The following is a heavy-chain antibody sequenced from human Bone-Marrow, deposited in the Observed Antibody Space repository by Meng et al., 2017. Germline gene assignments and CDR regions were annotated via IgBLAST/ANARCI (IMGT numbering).Heavy chain of an antibody. D-gene: IGHD4-17*01. CDR2: IWYDGSNK. Sequence: GESLKISCAASGFTFSSYGMHWVRQAPGKGLEWVAVIWYDGSNKYYADSVKGRFTISRGNSKNTLYLQMNSLRAEDTAVYYCARDDYEGRGFDYWGQGTLVTVSS. J-gene: IGHJ4*02. CDR3: ARDDYEGRGFDY. CDR1: GFTFSSYG. V-gene: IGHV3-33*01.